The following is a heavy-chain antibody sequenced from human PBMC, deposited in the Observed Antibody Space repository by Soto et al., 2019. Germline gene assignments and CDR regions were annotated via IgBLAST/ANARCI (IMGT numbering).Heavy chain of an antibody. J-gene: IGHJ4*02. Sequence: EVQPVESGGDLVKPGGSLRLSCAASGFTFSSYSMNWVRQAPGKGLEWVSSISSSSSYIYYADSVKGRFTISRDNAKNSLYLQMNSLRAEDTAVYYCARDPSSPVELGGDDGYTDYWGQGTLVTVSS. V-gene: IGHV3-21*01. CDR1: GFTFSSYS. CDR3: ARDPSSPVELGGDDGYTDY. D-gene: IGHD3-16*01. CDR2: ISSSSSYI.